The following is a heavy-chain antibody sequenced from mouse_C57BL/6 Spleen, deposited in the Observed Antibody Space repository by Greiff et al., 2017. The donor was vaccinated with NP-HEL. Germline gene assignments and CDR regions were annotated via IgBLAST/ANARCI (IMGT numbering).Heavy chain of an antibody. D-gene: IGHD2-3*01. J-gene: IGHJ3*01. Sequence: EVKLMESGPVLVKPGASVKMSCKASGYTFTDYYMNWVKQSHGKSLEWIGVINPYNGGTSYNQKFKGKATLTVDKSSSTAYMELNSLTSEDSAVYYCARDGYYDWFAYWGQGTLVTVSA. V-gene: IGHV1-19*01. CDR1: GYTFTDYY. CDR2: INPYNGGT. CDR3: ARDGYYDWFAY.